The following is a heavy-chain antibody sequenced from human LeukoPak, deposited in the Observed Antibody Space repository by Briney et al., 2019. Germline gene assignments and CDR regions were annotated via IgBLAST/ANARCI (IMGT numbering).Heavy chain of an antibody. V-gene: IGHV3-49*04. Sequence: PGGSLRLSCTASGFTFGDYAMSWVRQAPGKGLEWVGFIRSKAYGSTTEYAANVKGRCTSSRDDSKSIAYLQMNSLKTEYTAVYYCTRGGNDYGDYLDRVPFDYWGQGTLVTVSS. CDR2: IRSKAYGSTT. CDR1: GFTFGDYA. D-gene: IGHD4-17*01. CDR3: TRGGNDYGDYLDRVPFDY. J-gene: IGHJ4*02.